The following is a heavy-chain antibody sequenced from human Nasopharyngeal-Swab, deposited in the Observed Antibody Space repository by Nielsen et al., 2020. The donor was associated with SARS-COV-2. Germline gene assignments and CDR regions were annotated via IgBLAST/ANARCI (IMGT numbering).Heavy chain of an antibody. CDR3: ARDWGGGSRNWFDP. CDR2: IYHSGST. J-gene: IGHJ5*02. D-gene: IGHD2-15*01. CDR1: GGSISSSNW. Sequence: GSLRLSCAVSGGSISSSNWWSWVRQPPGKGLEWIGEIYHSGSTNYNPSLKSRVTISVDKSKNQFSLKLSSVTAADTAVYYCARDWGGGSRNWFDPWGQGTLVTVSS. V-gene: IGHV4-4*02.